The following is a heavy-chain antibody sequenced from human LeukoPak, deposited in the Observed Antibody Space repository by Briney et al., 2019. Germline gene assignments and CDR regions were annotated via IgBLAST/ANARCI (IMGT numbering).Heavy chain of an antibody. CDR2: VYSGGTT. Sequence: QPGGSLRLSCGASGFTLRSNYMRWVPQAPGRGLEWVSVVYSGGTTYYADSVKGRFTISRDNAKNSLYLLMNRLRAEDTAVYYCARESGYPDYFDYWGQGTLVTVSS. J-gene: IGHJ4*02. D-gene: IGHD3-22*01. CDR1: GFTLRSNY. V-gene: IGHV3-53*01. CDR3: ARESGYPDYFDY.